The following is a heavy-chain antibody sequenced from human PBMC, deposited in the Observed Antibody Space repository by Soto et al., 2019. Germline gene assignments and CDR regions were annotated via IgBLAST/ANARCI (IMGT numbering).Heavy chain of an antibody. CDR1: EFTFSNFG. D-gene: IGHD2-15*01. V-gene: IGHV3-33*01. CDR3: ARVDVVVAAYAFDI. J-gene: IGHJ3*02. Sequence: QVQLVESGGGVVQPGRSLRLSCATSEFTFSNFGMHWVRQAPGKGLEWVAVIYYDGSNEYYADSVKGRFTISRDNSKNTLYLQMNSLRAEDTAVYYCARVDVVVAAYAFDIWGQGTMVTVSS. CDR2: IYYDGSNE.